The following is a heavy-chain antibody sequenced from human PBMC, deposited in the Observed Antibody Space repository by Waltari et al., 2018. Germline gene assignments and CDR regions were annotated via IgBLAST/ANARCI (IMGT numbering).Heavy chain of an antibody. CDR1: GFTFSSYA. CDR3: AKHPTYYYDSSGYSHFDY. CDR2: ISGSGGST. Sequence: EVQLLESGGGLVQPGGSLRLSCAASGFTFSSYAMSWVRQAPGKGLEWVSAISGSGGSTYYADSVKGRFTISRDNSKNTLYLQMNSLRSEDTAVYYCAKHPTYYYDSSGYSHFDYWGQGTLVTVSS. D-gene: IGHD3-22*01. J-gene: IGHJ4*02. V-gene: IGHV3-23*01.